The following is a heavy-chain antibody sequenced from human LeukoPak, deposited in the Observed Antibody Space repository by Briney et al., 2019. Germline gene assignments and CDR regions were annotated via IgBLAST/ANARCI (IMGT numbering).Heavy chain of an antibody. CDR1: GGTFSSYA. D-gene: IGHD2-21*01. V-gene: IGHV1-46*01. CDR3: ARVGVFSTSGFDI. J-gene: IGHJ3*02. Sequence: ASVKVSCKASGGTFSSYAISWVRQAPGQGLEWMGIINPSGGSTSYAQKFQGRVTMTRDTSTSTVYMELSSLRSEDTAVYYCARVGVFSTSGFDIWGQGTMVTVSS. CDR2: INPSGGST.